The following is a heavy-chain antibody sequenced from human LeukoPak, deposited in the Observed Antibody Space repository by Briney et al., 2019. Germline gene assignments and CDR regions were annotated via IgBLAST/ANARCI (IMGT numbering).Heavy chain of an antibody. CDR2: ISSSSDKI. CDR3: ARGGSTSSWFWND. CDR1: GFTFSSYS. J-gene: IGHJ4*02. Sequence: GGSLRLSCAASGFTFSSYSMNWVRQAPGKGLEWVSYISSSSDKIYYADSVKGRFTTSRDNSKNSLYLQMNGLRAEDTAVYYCARGGSTSSWFWNDXGQGTLVTVSS. D-gene: IGHD6-13*01. V-gene: IGHV3-48*04.